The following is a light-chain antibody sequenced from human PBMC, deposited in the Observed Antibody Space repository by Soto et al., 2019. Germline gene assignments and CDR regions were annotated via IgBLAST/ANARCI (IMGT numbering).Light chain of an antibody. V-gene: IGKV1-12*01. Sequence: DIHMTQSPASVSASVGDRVTITCRASQGISSWLAWYQQKPGKAPQLRIEAASSLQRGVPSRCSGSGAGKDVNITSSSLQHEDFETDYCQQANSFPHTFGGGTKVDIK. CDR1: QGISSW. CDR3: QQANSFPHT. CDR2: AAS. J-gene: IGKJ4*01.